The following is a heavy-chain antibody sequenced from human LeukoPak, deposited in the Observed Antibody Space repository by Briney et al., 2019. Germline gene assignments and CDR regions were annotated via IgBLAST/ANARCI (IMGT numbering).Heavy chain of an antibody. J-gene: IGHJ4*02. CDR1: GGSFSGYY. CDR3: ARVGSIAARPSGDY. D-gene: IGHD6-6*01. V-gene: IGHV4-34*01. CDR2: INHSGST. Sequence: PSETLSLTCAVYGGSFSGYYWSWIRQPPGKGLEWIGEINHSGSTNYNPSLKSRVTISVDTSKNQFSLKLSSVTAADTAVYYCARVGSIAARPSGDYWGQGTLVTVSS.